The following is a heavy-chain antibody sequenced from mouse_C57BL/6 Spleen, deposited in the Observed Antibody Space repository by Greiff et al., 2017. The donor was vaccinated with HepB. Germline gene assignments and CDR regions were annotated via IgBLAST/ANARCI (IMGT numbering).Heavy chain of an antibody. J-gene: IGHJ4*01. D-gene: IGHD2-1*01. CDR1: GYTFTSYW. Sequence: QVQLQQPGTELVKPGASVKLSCKASGYTFTSYWMHWVKQRPGQGLEWIGNINPSNGGTNHNEKFKSKATLTVDKSSRKAYMQLSSLTSEDSAVYYCARRHGKKYAIDYWGQGTSVTVSS. CDR2: INPSNGGT. V-gene: IGHV1-53*01. CDR3: ARRHGKKYAIDY.